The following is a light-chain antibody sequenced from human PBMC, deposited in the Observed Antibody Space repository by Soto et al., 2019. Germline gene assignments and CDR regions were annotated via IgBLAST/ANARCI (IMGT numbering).Light chain of an antibody. CDR3: QHYDRFPLT. CDR1: QALSNS. Sequence: IQVTQSPSSLSASVGDRVTITCQASQALSNSLNWYQHKPGKAPKLLIYDASNLETGVPSRFSGSGSGTDFTLIISSLQPEDIGTYYCQHYDRFPLTFGGGTKVDIK. V-gene: IGKV1-33*01. J-gene: IGKJ4*01. CDR2: DAS.